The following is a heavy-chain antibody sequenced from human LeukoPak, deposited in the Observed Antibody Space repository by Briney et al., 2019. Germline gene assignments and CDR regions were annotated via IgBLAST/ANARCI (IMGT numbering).Heavy chain of an antibody. D-gene: IGHD2-2*02. CDR3: ASLLGYCSSTSCYKNDC. J-gene: IGHJ4*02. CDR1: GGTFCSYA. Sequence: SVKVSCKASGGTFCSYAISWVRQAPGQGLEWMGGIIPIFGTANYAQKFQGRVTITMDESTSTAYMELSSLRSEDTAVYYCASLLGYCSSTSCYKNDCWGQGTLVTVSS. CDR2: IIPIFGTA. V-gene: IGHV1-69*05.